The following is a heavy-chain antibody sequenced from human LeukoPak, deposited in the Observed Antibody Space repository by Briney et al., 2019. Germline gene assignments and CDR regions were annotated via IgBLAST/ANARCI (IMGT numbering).Heavy chain of an antibody. Sequence: PSETLSLTCTVSGGSISSSSYYWGWIRQTPGQGLVWIGSIYYSGSTYYIPSLEGRVTISADTSRNKFSLNLRSVTAADTAVYYCASYNSGGYDVSDYWGQGTLVTVSS. V-gene: IGHV4-39*01. CDR3: ASYNSGGYDVSDY. D-gene: IGHD6-19*01. J-gene: IGHJ4*02. CDR2: IYYSGST. CDR1: GGSISSSSYY.